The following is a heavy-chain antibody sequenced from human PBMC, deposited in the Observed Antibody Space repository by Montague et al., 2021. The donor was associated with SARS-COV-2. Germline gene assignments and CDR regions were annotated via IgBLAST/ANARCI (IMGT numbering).Heavy chain of an antibody. CDR1: GGSISSTIYY. Sequence: SETLSLTCTVSGGSISSTIYYWGWIRRPPGKGLEWIGSIYYSGCTYYNPSLKSRVTISVDTSKNQFSLKLSSVTAADTAVYYCVRQPGQWLPREWFLFDPWGHGTLVTVSS. CDR3: VRQPGQWLPREWFLFDP. D-gene: IGHD6-19*01. CDR2: IYYSGCT. J-gene: IGHJ5*02. V-gene: IGHV4-39*01.